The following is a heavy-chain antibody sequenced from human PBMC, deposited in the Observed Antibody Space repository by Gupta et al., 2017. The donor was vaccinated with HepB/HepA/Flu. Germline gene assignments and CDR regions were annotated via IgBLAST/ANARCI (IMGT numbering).Heavy chain of an antibody. CDR2: ISSSGSTI. J-gene: IGHJ4*02. Sequence: EVQLVESGGGLVQPGGSLRLSCAASRFTFSSYEINCVRQAPGKGLEWVSYISSSGSTIYYADSVKGRFTISRDNAKNSLYLQMNSLRAEDTAVYYCARSTFYFDYWGQGTLVTVSS. CDR1: RFTFSSYE. V-gene: IGHV3-48*03. CDR3: ARSTFYFDY.